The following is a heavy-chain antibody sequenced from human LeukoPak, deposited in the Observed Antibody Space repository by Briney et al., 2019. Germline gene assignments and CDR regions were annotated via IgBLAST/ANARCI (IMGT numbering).Heavy chain of an antibody. CDR2: IHPTDGST. CDR1: GYTFSTYY. D-gene: IGHD3-10*01. Sequence: ASVKVSCKTSGYTFSTYYMHWVRQAPGQGLEWLGIIHPTDGSTSYTQKIQGRVTMTRDTATGTVYLELSSLRSEDTAVYWCARANGGGLDYWGQGTLITVSS. J-gene: IGHJ4*02. V-gene: IGHV1-46*01. CDR3: ARANGGGLDY.